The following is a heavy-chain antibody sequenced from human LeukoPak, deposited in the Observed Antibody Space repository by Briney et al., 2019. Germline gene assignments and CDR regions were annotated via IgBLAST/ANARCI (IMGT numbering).Heavy chain of an antibody. CDR1: GFTFSSYA. V-gene: IGHV3-23*01. Sequence: GGSLRLSCAASGFTFSSYAMSWVRQAPGKGLEWVSAISGSGGSTYYADSVKGRFTISRDNSKNTLYLQMNSLRAEDTAVYYCANQIAAAGSFDYWGQGTLVTVSS. CDR2: ISGSGGST. D-gene: IGHD6-13*01. CDR3: ANQIAAAGSFDY. J-gene: IGHJ4*02.